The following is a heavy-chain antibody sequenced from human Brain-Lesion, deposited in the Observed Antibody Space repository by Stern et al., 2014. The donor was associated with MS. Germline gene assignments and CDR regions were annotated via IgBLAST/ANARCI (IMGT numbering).Heavy chain of an antibody. CDR3: ARGRVVPGFQYYATDV. Sequence: VQLVESGPGLVKPSQTLSLSCTVSGGSISSGGYYWSWIRQPAGKGLEWIGRIFNSGSTSSNPSLKSRGTISIDTSKNQFSLRLNPMTAADTAVYYCARGRVVPGFQYYATDVWGQGTTVIVSS. D-gene: IGHD2-2*01. J-gene: IGHJ6*02. V-gene: IGHV4-61*02. CDR2: IFNSGST. CDR1: GGSISSGGYY.